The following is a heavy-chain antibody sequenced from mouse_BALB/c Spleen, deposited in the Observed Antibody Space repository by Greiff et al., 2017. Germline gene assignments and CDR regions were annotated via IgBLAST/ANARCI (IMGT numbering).Heavy chain of an antibody. Sequence: EVKLMESGGGLVKPGGSLKLSCAASGFTFSSYAMSWVRQTPEKRLEWVASISSGGSTYYPDSVKGRFTISRDNARNILYLQMSSLRSEDTAMYYCARGEVITTGWFAYWGQGTLVTVSA. CDR3: ARGEVITTGWFAY. V-gene: IGHV5-6-5*01. CDR1: GFTFSSYA. D-gene: IGHD2-4*01. J-gene: IGHJ3*01. CDR2: ISSGGST.